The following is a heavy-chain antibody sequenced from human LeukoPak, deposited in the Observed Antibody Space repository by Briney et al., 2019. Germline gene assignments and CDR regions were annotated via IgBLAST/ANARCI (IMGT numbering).Heavy chain of an antibody. CDR3: ARLSTGGHYYSAY. CDR2: IHLGILET. D-gene: IGHD2-8*02. CDR1: GPSFSNDW. V-gene: IGHV5-51*01. Sequence: GASLRISCKGSGPSFSNDWIGWVRQMPGKGLEWMGIIHLGILETRYSPSFQGQVTISADKSTTTAYLQWSNLKASDSAMYYCARLSTGGHYYSAYWGQGTLVTVSS. J-gene: IGHJ4*02.